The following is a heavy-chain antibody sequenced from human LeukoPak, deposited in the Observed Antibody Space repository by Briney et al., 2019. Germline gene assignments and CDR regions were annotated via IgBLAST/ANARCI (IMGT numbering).Heavy chain of an antibody. CDR3: ARRAYYYGSGNAFDI. V-gene: IGHV3-30*04. CDR1: GFTFSSYA. Sequence: GGSLRLSCAASGFTFSSYAMHWVRQAPGKGLEWVAVISYDGSNKYYADSVKGRFTISRDNSKNTLYLQMNSLRAEDTAVYYCARRAYYYGSGNAFDIWGQGTMVTVSS. D-gene: IGHD3-10*01. J-gene: IGHJ3*02. CDR2: ISYDGSNK.